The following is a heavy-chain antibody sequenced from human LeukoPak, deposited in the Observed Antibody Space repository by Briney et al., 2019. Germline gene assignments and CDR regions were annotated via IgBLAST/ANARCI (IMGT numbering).Heavy chain of an antibody. J-gene: IGHJ4*02. CDR1: GYTFTSYD. CDR3: ARRTIFGVAIDY. CDR2: MNPNSGNT. V-gene: IGHV1-8*01. Sequence: ASVKVSCKASGYTFTSYDINWVRQATGQGLEWMGWMNPNSGNTGYAQKFQGRVTMTRNTSISTAYMELSSLRSEDTAVYYCARRTIFGVAIDYWGQGTLVTVSS. D-gene: IGHD3-3*01.